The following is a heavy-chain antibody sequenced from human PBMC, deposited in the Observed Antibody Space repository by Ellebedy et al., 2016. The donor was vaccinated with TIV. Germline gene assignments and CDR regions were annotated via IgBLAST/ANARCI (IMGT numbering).Heavy chain of an antibody. D-gene: IGHD3-22*01. CDR3: VTNLGYYYDSSGYFLDY. J-gene: IGHJ4*02. V-gene: IGHV5-51*01. CDR1: GYSFTSYW. CDR2: IYPGDSDT. Sequence: GASLKISXKGSGYSFTSYWIGWVRQMPGKGLEWMGIIYPGDSDTRYSPSFQGQVTISADKSISTAYLQWSSLKASDTAMYYCVTNLGYYYDSSGYFLDYWGQGTLVTVSS.